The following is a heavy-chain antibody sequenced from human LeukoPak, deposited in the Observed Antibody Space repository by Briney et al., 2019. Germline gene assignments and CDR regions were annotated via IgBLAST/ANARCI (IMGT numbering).Heavy chain of an antibody. CDR3: ASLYDVLTGTLRFDP. Sequence: GGSLRLSCAASGFTFSSYTMNWVRQAPGKGLEWVSSISSYTGYTYYADSVKGRFTISRDNAKNSLYLQMNSLRAEDTALYYCASLYDVLTGTLRFDPWGQGTLVTVSS. CDR2: ISSYTGYT. CDR1: GFTFSSYT. D-gene: IGHD3-9*01. J-gene: IGHJ5*02. V-gene: IGHV3-21*06.